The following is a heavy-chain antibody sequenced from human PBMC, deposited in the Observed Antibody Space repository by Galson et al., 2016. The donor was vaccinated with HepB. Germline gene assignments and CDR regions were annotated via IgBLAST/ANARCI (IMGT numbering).Heavy chain of an antibody. CDR3: ARGGYSGYDWVRNWFDP. CDR1: GFTFSSYS. V-gene: IGHV3-21*01. J-gene: IGHJ5*02. Sequence: SLRLSCAASGFTFSSYSMHWVRQAPGKGLEWVSFISSSSSYIYYADSVKGRFTISRDNAKNSLYLQMNSLRAEDTAVYYGARGGYSGYDWVRNWFDPWGQGILVTVAS. CDR2: ISSSSSYI. D-gene: IGHD5-12*01.